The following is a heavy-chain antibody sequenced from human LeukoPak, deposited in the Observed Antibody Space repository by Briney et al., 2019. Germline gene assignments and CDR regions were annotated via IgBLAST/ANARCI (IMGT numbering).Heavy chain of an antibody. CDR1: GYTFTSYG. CDR3: ARIPPFYDILTGYYKGYYYYGMDV. Sequence: GASVKVSFKASGYTFTSYGISWVRQAPGQGLEWMGWISAYNGNTNYAQKLQGRVTMTTDTSTSTAYMELRSLRSDDTAVYYCARIPPFYDILTGYYKGYYYYGMDVWGQGTTVTVSS. V-gene: IGHV1-18*01. D-gene: IGHD3-9*01. J-gene: IGHJ6*02. CDR2: ISAYNGNT.